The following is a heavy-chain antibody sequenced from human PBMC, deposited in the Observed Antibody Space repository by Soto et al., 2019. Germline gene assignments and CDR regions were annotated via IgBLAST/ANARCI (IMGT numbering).Heavy chain of an antibody. CDR2: ISGSCGST. V-gene: IGHV3-23*01. Sequence: SVKLLSSAPQSTLASYAMTYARHSPRKGLEWVSAISGSCGSTYYADSVKGRFTISRDNSKNTLYLQMKSLRAEDTAVYYCAKGWGFARIVGVLTTFGDWGQDTWLTVSS. CDR1: QSTLASYA. J-gene: IGHJ1*01. CDR3: AKGWGFARIVGVLTTFGD. D-gene: IGHD3-22*01.